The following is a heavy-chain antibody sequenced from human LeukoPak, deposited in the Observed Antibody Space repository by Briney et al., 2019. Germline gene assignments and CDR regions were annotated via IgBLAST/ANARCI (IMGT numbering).Heavy chain of an antibody. CDR3: ARGINMVRLADEFDY. J-gene: IGHJ4*02. CDR1: GFTFSTYA. Sequence: GGSLRLSCAASGFTFSTYAMSWVRQAPGKGLEWVSAISGSGGSTYYADSVKGRFTISRDISKNTLYLQMSSLRAEDTAVYYCARGINMVRLADEFDYWGQGTLVTVSS. CDR2: ISGSGGST. D-gene: IGHD3-10*01. V-gene: IGHV3-23*01.